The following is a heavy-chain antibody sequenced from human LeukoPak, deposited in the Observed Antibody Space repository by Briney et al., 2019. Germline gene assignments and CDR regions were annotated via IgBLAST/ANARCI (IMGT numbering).Heavy chain of an antibody. Sequence: SETLSLTCTVSGGSISSYYWSWIRQPPGKGLEWIGYIYYSGSTNYNPSLKSRVTISVDTSKNQFSLKLSSVTAADTAVYYCARTIVGATNFDYWGQGTLVTVSS. CDR1: GGSISSYY. CDR2: IYYSGST. D-gene: IGHD1-26*01. J-gene: IGHJ4*02. CDR3: ARTIVGATNFDY. V-gene: IGHV4-59*12.